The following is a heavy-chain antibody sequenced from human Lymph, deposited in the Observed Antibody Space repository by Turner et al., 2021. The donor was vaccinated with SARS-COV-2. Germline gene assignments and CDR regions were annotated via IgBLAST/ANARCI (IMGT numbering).Heavy chain of an antibody. CDR2: INWNGGST. V-gene: IGHV3-20*01. J-gene: IGHJ4*02. D-gene: IGHD7-27*01. Sequence: EVQLVESGGGVVRPGGSLRLSWAAFGFPFDDYGMSWVRQAPGRGLEWVSNINWNGGSTGYADSVKGRFTISRDNAKNSLYLQVNSLRAEDTALYHCARGTGAADYWGQGTLVTVSS. CDR1: GFPFDDYG. CDR3: ARGTGAADY.